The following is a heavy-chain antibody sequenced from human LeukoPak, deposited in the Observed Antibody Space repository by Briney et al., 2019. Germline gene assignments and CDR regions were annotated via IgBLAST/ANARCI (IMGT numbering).Heavy chain of an antibody. Sequence: PWGSLRLSCAASEFTVSRNYMLWVPQAPGKGLEWVSLILSNGDTHYADSVKGRFTISRDTSKNTVSLQMNSLRVEDTAMYYCTRDQMNYWGQGTLVTVSS. CDR3: TRDQMNY. J-gene: IGHJ4*02. CDR1: EFTVSRNY. CDR2: ILSNGDT. D-gene: IGHD5-24*01. V-gene: IGHV3-53*01.